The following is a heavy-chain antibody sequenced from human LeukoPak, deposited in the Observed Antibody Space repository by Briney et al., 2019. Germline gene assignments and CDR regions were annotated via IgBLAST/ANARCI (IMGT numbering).Heavy chain of an antibody. CDR2: INHSGST. J-gene: IGHJ4*02. CDR1: GGSFSGYY. CDR3: ARGHQTYYYDSSGYPSPRIYYFDY. V-gene: IGHV4-34*01. Sequence: KPSETLSLTCAVYGGSFSGYYWSWIRQPPGKGLEWIGEINHSGSTNYNPSLKSRVTISVDTSKNQFSLKLSSVTAADTAVYYCARGHQTYYYDSSGYPSPRIYYFDYWGQGTLVTVSS. D-gene: IGHD3-22*01.